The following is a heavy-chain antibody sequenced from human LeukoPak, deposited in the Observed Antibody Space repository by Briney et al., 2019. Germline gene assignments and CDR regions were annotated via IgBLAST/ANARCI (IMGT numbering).Heavy chain of an antibody. D-gene: IGHD1-26*01. CDR3: AQDRFGDVAYYGEGS. J-gene: IGHJ5*02. V-gene: IGHV3-30*02. CDR1: GFNFSYYG. CDR2: IRYDGKIK. Sequence: GGSLRLSCAASGFNFSYYGMHWVRQAPGKGLEWVAFIRYDGKIKFYAGSVKDRFTISRDNSMATLYLQMNSLRGDDTAIYYCAQDRFGDVAYYGEGSWGQGTLVTVSS.